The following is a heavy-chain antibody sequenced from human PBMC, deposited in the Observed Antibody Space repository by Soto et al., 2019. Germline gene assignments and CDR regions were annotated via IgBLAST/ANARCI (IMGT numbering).Heavy chain of an antibody. CDR1: GGSISSYY. CDR2: IYYSGST. D-gene: IGHD3-10*01. J-gene: IGHJ6*02. Sequence: SETLSLTCTVSGGSISSYYWSWIRQPPEKGLEWIGYIYYSGSTNYNPSLKSRVTISVDTSKNQFSLKLSSVTAADTAVYYCARQYGSGSYYRYYYYGMDVWGQGTAVTFSS. V-gene: IGHV4-59*01. CDR3: ARQYGSGSYYRYYYYGMDV.